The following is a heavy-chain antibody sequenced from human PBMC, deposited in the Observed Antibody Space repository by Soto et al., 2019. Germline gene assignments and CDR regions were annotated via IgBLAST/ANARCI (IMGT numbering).Heavy chain of an antibody. Sequence: SETLSLTCTVSGGSISSSSYYWGWIRQPPGKGLEWIGSIYYSGSTYYNPSLKSRVTISVDTSKNQFSLKLSLVTAADTAVYYCARLGYSSGWHSRNKKPSLTLFDYWGQGTLVTVSS. CDR2: IYYSGST. CDR3: ARLGYSSGWHSRNKKPSLTLFDY. CDR1: GGSISSSSYY. J-gene: IGHJ4*02. V-gene: IGHV4-39*01. D-gene: IGHD6-19*01.